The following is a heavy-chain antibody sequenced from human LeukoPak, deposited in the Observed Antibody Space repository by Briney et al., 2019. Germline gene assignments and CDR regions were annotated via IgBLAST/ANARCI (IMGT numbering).Heavy chain of an antibody. J-gene: IGHJ4*02. CDR3: ARDSPRVRFGEPSFDY. CDR1: GYTFTSYT. D-gene: IGHD3-10*01. Sequence: ASVKVSCKASGYTFTSYTMHWVRQAPGQRLEWMGWINAGNGNTKYSQKFQGRVTITRDTSASTAYMELSSLRSEDTAVYYCARDSPRVRFGEPSFDYWGQGTLVTVSS. V-gene: IGHV1-3*01. CDR2: INAGNGNT.